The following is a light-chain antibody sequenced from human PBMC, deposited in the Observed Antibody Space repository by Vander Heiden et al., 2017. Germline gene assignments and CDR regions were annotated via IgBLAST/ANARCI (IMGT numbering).Light chain of an antibody. V-gene: IGLV1-47*01. CDR1: SSNIGTNY. J-gene: IGLJ2*01. CDR2: RNN. Sequence: QSVLTQPPSASGTPGQRVTISCSGSSSNIGTNYVYWYQQLPGTAPKLLIYRNNQRPSGVPDRFSGSKSGTSASLAISGLRSEDEDVYYCAAWDDSLSVVIGGGTKVTVL. CDR3: AAWDDSLSVV.